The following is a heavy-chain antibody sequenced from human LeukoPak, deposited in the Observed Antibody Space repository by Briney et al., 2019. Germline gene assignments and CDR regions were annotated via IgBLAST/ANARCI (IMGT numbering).Heavy chain of an antibody. V-gene: IGHV4-39*07. CDR3: ARGSSGYYYSFDY. Sequence: PPETLSLTCTVSGGSISSSSYYWGWIRQPPGKGLEWIGSIYYSGSTYYNPSLKSRVTISVDTSKNQFSLKLSSVTAADTAVYYCARGSSGYYYSFDYWGQGTLVTVSS. J-gene: IGHJ4*02. CDR2: IYYSGST. CDR1: GGSISSSSYY. D-gene: IGHD3-22*01.